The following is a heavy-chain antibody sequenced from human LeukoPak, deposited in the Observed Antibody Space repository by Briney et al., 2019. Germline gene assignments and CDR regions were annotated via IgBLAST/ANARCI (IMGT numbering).Heavy chain of an antibody. Sequence: GSLRLSCAASGFTFSSYAMHWVRRAPGKGLEWVAFIRNDGSNKYYAGSVKGRFTISRDNSKNTLYLQMNSLRAEDTAVYYCAKAAKLPSITMIRGVRVSYYMDVWGKGTTVTISS. D-gene: IGHD3-10*01. CDR1: GFTFSSYA. J-gene: IGHJ6*03. CDR3: AKAAKLPSITMIRGVRVSYYMDV. V-gene: IGHV3-30*02. CDR2: IRNDGSNK.